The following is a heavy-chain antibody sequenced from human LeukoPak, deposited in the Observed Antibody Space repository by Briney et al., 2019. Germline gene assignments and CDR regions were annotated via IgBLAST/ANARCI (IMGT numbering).Heavy chain of an antibody. CDR2: ISSSSSTI. CDR3: ALLAVASDFDY. Sequence: GGSLRLSCAASGFTFSSYNMNWVRQAPGKGLEWVSYISSSSSTIYYADSVKGRFTISRDNAKTSLYLQMNSLRVEDTAVYYCALLAVASDFDYWGQGALVTVSS. D-gene: IGHD6-19*01. V-gene: IGHV3-48*04. CDR1: GFTFSSYN. J-gene: IGHJ4*02.